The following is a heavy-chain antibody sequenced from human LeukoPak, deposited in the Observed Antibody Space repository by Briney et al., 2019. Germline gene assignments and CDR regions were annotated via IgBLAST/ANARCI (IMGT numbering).Heavy chain of an antibody. J-gene: IGHJ3*02. CDR3: ARDRWYYYGSGSYLDAFDI. V-gene: IGHV1-2*02. D-gene: IGHD3-10*01. CDR2: INPNSGGT. Sequence: GASVKVSCKASGYTFTDYYIHCVRQAPGQGLEWMGWINPNSGGTNFAQKLQGRVTMTTDTSTSTAYMELRSLRSDDTAVYYCARDRWYYYGSGSYLDAFDIWGQGTMVTVSS. CDR1: GYTFTDYY.